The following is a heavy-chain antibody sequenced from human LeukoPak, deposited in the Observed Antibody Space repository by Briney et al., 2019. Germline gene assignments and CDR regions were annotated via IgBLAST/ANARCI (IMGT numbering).Heavy chain of an antibody. V-gene: IGHV3-9*01. CDR1: GFTFDDYA. CDR2: ISWNSGSI. J-gene: IGHJ4*02. D-gene: IGHD6-6*01. Sequence: GGSLRLSCAASGFTFDDYAMHWVRQAPGKGLEWVSGISWNSGSIGYADSVKGRFTISRDNAKNSLYLQMNSLRAEDTAVYYCASKSSSSPVNYWGQGTLVTVSS. CDR3: ASKSSSSPVNY.